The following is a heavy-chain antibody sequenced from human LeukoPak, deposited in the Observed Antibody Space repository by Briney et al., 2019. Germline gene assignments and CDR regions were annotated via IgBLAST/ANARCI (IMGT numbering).Heavy chain of an antibody. D-gene: IGHD6-13*01. CDR2: INHSGST. Sequence: SETLSLTCAVYGGSFSGYYWSWIRQPPGKGLEWIGEINHSGSTNYNPSLKSRVTISVDTSKNQFSLKLSSVTAADTAVYYCARISYSSSWYRDNNWFDPWGQGTLVTVSS. CDR3: ARISYSSSWYRDNNWFDP. V-gene: IGHV4-34*01. J-gene: IGHJ5*02. CDR1: GGSFSGYY.